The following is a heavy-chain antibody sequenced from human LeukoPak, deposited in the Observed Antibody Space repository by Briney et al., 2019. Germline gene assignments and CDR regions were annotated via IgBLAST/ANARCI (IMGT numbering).Heavy chain of an antibody. V-gene: IGHV4-39*01. Sequence: SETLSLTCTVSGGSISSSSYYWGWSRQPPGKGLEWIGSIYYSGSTYYNPSLKSRVTISVDTSKNQFSLKLSSVTAADTAVYYCASKRITMIVVVTDNWFDPWGQGTLVTVSS. D-gene: IGHD3-22*01. CDR2: IYYSGST. J-gene: IGHJ5*02. CDR3: ASKRITMIVVVTDNWFDP. CDR1: GGSISSSSYY.